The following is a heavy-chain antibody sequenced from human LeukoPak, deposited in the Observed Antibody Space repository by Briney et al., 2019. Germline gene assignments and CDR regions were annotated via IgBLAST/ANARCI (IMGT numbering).Heavy chain of an antibody. V-gene: IGHV4-31*03. CDR2: IYYSGST. CDR3: ARYSSSSRFDP. J-gene: IGHJ5*02. D-gene: IGHD6-6*01. CDR1: GGSISSGGYY. Sequence: PSQTLSLTCTVSGGSISSGGYYWSWIRRHPGKGLEWIGYIYYSGSTYYNPSLKSRVTISVDTSKNQFSLKLSSVTAADTAVYYCARYSSSSRFDPWGQGTLVTVSS.